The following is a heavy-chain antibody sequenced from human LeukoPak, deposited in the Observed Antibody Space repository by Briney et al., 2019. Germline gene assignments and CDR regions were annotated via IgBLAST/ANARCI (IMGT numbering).Heavy chain of an antibody. V-gene: IGHV1-2*02. Sequence: ASVKVSCKSSGCTFTDYFIHWVRQAPGQGLEWMGWINPNSGATKYAQKFQGRVSMTRDTSINTAYMDLTNLRSDDTAIFYCARVKKLMPELEFWGQGTLVTVSS. CDR2: INPNSGAT. J-gene: IGHJ4*02. CDR1: GCTFTDYF. D-gene: IGHD2-2*01. CDR3: ARVKKLMPELEF.